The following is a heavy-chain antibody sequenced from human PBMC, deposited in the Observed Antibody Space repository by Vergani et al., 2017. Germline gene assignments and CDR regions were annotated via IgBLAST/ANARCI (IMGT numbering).Heavy chain of an antibody. V-gene: IGHV1-8*01. CDR1: GYTFTSYD. CDR2: MNPNSGNT. Sequence: QVQLVQSGAEVKKPGASVKVSCKASGYTFTSYDINWVRQATGQGLEWMGWMNPNSGNTGYAQKFQGRVTMTRNTSISTAYMELSSLRSEDTAVYYCARGGGYDWELPGNYYYYGMDVWGQGTTVTVSS. CDR3: ARGGGYDWELPGNYYYYGMDV. D-gene: IGHD1-26*01. J-gene: IGHJ6*02.